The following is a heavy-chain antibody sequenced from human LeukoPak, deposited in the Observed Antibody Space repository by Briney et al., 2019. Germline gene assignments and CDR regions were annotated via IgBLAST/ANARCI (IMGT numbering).Heavy chain of an antibody. D-gene: IGHD6-13*01. J-gene: IGHJ6*03. V-gene: IGHV3-48*03. CDR2: ISNIGDII. Sequence: GWSLRLSCAASGFTFSNYEMHWVRQAPGKGLEWISHISNIGDIIHYADSVEGRFTISRDNAKNSLYLQMNSLRAEDTAVYYRAKDATAVVGTVYMDVWGKGTKAGISS. CDR1: GFTFSNYE. CDR3: AKDATAVVGTVYMDV.